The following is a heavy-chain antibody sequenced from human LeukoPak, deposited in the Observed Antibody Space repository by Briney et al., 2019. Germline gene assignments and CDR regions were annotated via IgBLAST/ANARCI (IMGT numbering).Heavy chain of an antibody. D-gene: IGHD6-6*01. V-gene: IGHV1-8*02. CDR2: MNPNSGNT. CDR1: GYTFTSHD. CDR3: ARVPSYSSSPFDY. J-gene: IGHJ4*02. Sequence: EASVKVSCKASGYTFTSHDINWVRQATGQGLEWMGWMNPNSGNTGYAQKFQGRVTMTRDTSISTAYMELSRLRSDDTAVYYCARVPSYSSSPFDYWGQGTLVTVSS.